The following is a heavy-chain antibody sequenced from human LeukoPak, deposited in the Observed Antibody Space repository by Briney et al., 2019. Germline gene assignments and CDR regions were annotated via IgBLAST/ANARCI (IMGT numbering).Heavy chain of an antibody. CDR1: GFIFSSYS. CDR2: ISSSSSYI. D-gene: IGHD4-11*01. Sequence: GGSLRLSCAASGFIFSSYSMNWVRQAPGKGLEWVSSISSSSSYIYYADSVKDRFTISRDNAKNSLYLQMNSLRAEDTAVYYCAREGDYSNFDYWGQGTLVTVSS. J-gene: IGHJ4*02. V-gene: IGHV3-21*01. CDR3: AREGDYSNFDY.